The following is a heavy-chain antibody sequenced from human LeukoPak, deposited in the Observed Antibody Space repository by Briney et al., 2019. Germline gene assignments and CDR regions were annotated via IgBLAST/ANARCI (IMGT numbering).Heavy chain of an antibody. CDR1: GFTFSSYS. J-gene: IGHJ3*02. CDR2: ISSSGSTI. V-gene: IGHV3-48*04. D-gene: IGHD2-2*02. Sequence: QPGGSLRLSCTASGFTFSSYSMNWVRQAPGKGLEWVSYISSSGSTIYYTDSVKGRFTISRDNAKNSLYLQMNSLRAEDTAVYYCARDQGYCSSTSCYNDAFDIWGQGTMVTVSS. CDR3: ARDQGYCSSTSCYNDAFDI.